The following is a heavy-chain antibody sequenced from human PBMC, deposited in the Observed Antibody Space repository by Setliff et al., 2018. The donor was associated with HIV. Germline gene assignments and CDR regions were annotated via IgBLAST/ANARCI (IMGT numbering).Heavy chain of an antibody. CDR3: ARLSGGMVPNY. D-gene: IGHD3-10*01. V-gene: IGHV4-34*01. CDR2: IHHTGHI. J-gene: IGHJ4*02. CDR1: GASFTDYY. Sequence: PSETLSLTCAFYGASFTDYYWNWIRQPPGKGLEWIGEIHHTGHINYNPSFKSRVTISVDPSKNQILLRLSSVTAADTAVYYCARLSGGMVPNYWGQGTLVTVSS.